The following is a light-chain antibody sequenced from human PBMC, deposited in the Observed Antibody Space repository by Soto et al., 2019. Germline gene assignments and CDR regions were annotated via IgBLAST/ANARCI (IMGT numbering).Light chain of an antibody. J-gene: IGKJ5*01. CDR1: QGISSS. CDR2: TAS. CDR3: QQLNEYPIT. Sequence: DIPLTQSPSFLSASVGDRVTITCRASQGISSSLAWYQQKPGKAPKLLIYTASNLQSGVPSRFSGSGSGTEFTLTLSGLQPEDFATYFCQQLNEYPITFGEGTRLENK. V-gene: IGKV1-9*01.